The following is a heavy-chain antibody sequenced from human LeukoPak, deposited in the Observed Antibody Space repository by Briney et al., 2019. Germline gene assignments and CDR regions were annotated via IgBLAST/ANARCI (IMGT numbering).Heavy chain of an antibody. J-gene: IGHJ4*02. CDR3: ARIAAAGTWDPFDY. CDR2: ISSSSSTI. Sequence: GGSLRLSCAASGFTFSNYFMNWVRQAPGKGLEWVSYISSSSSTIYYADSEKGRFTISRDNAKNSLYLQMNSLRVEDTAVYYCARIAAAGTWDPFDYWGQGSLVTVSS. CDR1: GFTFSNYF. D-gene: IGHD6-13*01. V-gene: IGHV3-48*01.